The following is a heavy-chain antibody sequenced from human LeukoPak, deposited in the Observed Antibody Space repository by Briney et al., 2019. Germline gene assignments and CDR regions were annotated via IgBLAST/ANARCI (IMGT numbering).Heavy chain of an antibody. J-gene: IGHJ5*02. CDR2: IYPGDSRT. CDR3: AYCKLLDTWSDP. CDR1: AYSFTTEW. V-gene: IGHV5-51*01. Sequence: GESLKISCKASAYSFTTEWIGWVRQMPGKGLEWMAVIYPGDSRTRYNPSFEGQISISADQSTSTAYLQWGSLKASDTAMYYCAYCKLLDTWSDPWGQGTLVTVSS. D-gene: IGHD2-21*02.